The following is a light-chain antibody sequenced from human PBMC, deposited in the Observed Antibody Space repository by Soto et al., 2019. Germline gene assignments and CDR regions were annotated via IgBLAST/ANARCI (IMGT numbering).Light chain of an antibody. J-gene: IGKJ5*01. CDR3: QQYGSSPIT. V-gene: IGKV3-20*01. CDR1: QSVSSIY. Sequence: EIVLTQSPGTLSLSPGERATLSCRASQSVSSIYLAWYQQKPGQAPRLLIYGASSRATGIPDRFSGSGSGTDFTLTTSRLEPEDFAVYYCQQYGSSPITFGQGTRLAIK. CDR2: GAS.